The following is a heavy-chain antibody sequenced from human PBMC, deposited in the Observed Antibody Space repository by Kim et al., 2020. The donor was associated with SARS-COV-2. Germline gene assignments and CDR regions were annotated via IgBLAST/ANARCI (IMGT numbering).Heavy chain of an antibody. CDR2: ISTIVGGT. V-gene: IGHV3-23*01. CDR1: GFIFSNYA. D-gene: IGHD3-10*01. Sequence: GGSLRLSCAASGFIFSNYAMRWVRQAPGKGLEWVSTISTIVGGTYYADSVKGRFTISRDNSKNTVYLEMNGLRAEDSAVYYCAKGCPRGKMCAMDAWGQGTTVTVSS. J-gene: IGHJ6*02. CDR3: AKGCPRGKMCAMDA.